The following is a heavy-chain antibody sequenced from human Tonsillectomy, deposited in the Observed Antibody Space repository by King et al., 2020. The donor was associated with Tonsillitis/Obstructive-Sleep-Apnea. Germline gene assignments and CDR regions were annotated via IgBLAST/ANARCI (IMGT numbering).Heavy chain of an antibody. Sequence: HVQLVESGAEVKKPGASVKVSCKASGYTFTSYGISWVRQAPGQGLEWMGWISGYTGDTNYAQKLQGRVTMTTDTSTRTAYMELRSLRSDDTAVYYCARTSPERAYYYFYMDIWGKGTTVTVSS. CDR3: ARTSPERAYYYFYMDI. V-gene: IGHV1-18*01. J-gene: IGHJ6*03. D-gene: IGHD5-24*01. CDR1: GYTFTSYG. CDR2: ISGYTGDT.